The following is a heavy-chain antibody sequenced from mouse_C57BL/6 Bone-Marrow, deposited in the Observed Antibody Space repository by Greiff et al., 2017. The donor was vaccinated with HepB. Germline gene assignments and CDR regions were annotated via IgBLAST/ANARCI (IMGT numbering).Heavy chain of an antibody. CDR1: GYSITSGYY. J-gene: IGHJ2*01. CDR2: ISYDGSN. Sequence: EVKLMESGPGLVKPSQSLSLTCSVTGYSITSGYYWNWIRQFPGNKLEWMGYISYDGSNNYNPSLKNRISITRDTSKNQFFLKLNSVTTEDTATYYCAREGWDRYFDYWGQGTTLTVSS. D-gene: IGHD3-3*01. CDR3: AREGWDRYFDY. V-gene: IGHV3-6*01.